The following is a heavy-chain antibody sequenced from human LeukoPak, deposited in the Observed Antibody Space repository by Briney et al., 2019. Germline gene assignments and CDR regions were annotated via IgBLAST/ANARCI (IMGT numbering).Heavy chain of an antibody. J-gene: IGHJ4*02. V-gene: IGHV4-34*01. Sequence: SETLSLTCAVYGGSFSGFFCSWGRQHPGKGVGWIGEINHSGSTNHNPPLKSSVTTYVDTSKNHLSLNLSSVTAADTAVYYCARGVRQWLAGIDYWGQGTLVTVSS. D-gene: IGHD6-19*01. CDR1: GGSFSGFF. CDR2: INHSGST. CDR3: ARGVRQWLAGIDY.